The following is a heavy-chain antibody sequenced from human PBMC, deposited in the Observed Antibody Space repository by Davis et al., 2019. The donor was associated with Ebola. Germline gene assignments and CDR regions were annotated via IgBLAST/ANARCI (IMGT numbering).Heavy chain of an antibody. D-gene: IGHD3-3*01. Sequence: GESLKISCAASGFTFSNAWMSWVRQAPGKGLEWVSSISNSGGSTYYADSVKGRFTISRDNSKNTLYLQMNSLRAEDTAVYYCAKDPNYDFWSGYSPFDYWGQGTLVTVSS. CDR1: GFTFSNAW. J-gene: IGHJ4*02. CDR2: ISNSGGST. V-gene: IGHV3-23*01. CDR3: AKDPNYDFWSGYSPFDY.